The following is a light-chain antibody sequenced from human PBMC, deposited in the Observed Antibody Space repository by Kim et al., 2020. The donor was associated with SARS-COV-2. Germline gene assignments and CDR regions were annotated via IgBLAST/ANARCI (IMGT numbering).Light chain of an antibody. CDR2: DVI. J-gene: IGLJ1*01. CDR3: CSYVGGSRFV. CDR1: SSDVGTYKL. V-gene: IGLV2-23*02. Sequence: QSITSSCTGTSSDVGTYKLVSWYRQDPGKAPKLMIYDVIERPSGVSDRFSGSKSGNTASLTISGLQAEDEADYYCCSYVGGSRFVFGTGTKVTVL.